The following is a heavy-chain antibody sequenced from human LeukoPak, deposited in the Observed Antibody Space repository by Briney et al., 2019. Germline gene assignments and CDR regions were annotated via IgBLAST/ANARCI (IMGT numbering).Heavy chain of an antibody. CDR3: ARLAYGSGSYLDY. CDR1: GYSFTSYW. Sequence: GESLKISCKGSGYSFTSYWIVWVRQMPGKGLEWMGIIFPGDSDYRYSPSFQGQVTISADKSISTAYLQWSSLKASDTAMYYCARLAYGSGSYLDYWGQGTLVTVSS. J-gene: IGHJ4*02. CDR2: IFPGDSDY. D-gene: IGHD3-10*01. V-gene: IGHV5-51*01.